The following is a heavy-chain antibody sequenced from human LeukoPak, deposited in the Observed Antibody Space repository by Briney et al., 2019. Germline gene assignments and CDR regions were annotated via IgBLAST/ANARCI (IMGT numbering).Heavy chain of an antibody. CDR1: GNSLKGDT. CDR2: INSKTGGT. J-gene: IGHJ4*02. Sequence: ASVKVSCKASGNSLKGDTIHWVRQAPGQGLEYTGWINSKTGGTHLAQKFQGRVNVTTDTSMTTGYLELTGLRSDDTAVYYCARDRFFDWLLNYWGQGTLVTVSS. V-gene: IGHV1-2*02. D-gene: IGHD3-9*01. CDR3: ARDRFFDWLLNY.